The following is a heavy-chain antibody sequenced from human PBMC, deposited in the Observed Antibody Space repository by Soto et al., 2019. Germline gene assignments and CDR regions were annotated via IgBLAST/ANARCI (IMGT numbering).Heavy chain of an antibody. V-gene: IGHV4-34*01. Sequence: QVLLQQWGAGLMKPSETLSLTCAVYGGSFSGYYWSWIRQPPGKGLEWIGEINHSGSTNYNPSLKSRVTISVDTSKNQFSLKLSSVTAADTAVYYCARIKWWTIGFDAFDIWGQGTMVTVSS. D-gene: IGHD2-15*01. J-gene: IGHJ3*02. CDR3: ARIKWWTIGFDAFDI. CDR2: INHSGST. CDR1: GGSFSGYY.